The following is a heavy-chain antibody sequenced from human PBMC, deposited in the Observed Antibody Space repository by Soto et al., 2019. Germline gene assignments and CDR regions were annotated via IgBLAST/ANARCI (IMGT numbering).Heavy chain of an antibody. CDR3: ARVCSGGSCYSYYYGMEV. CDR1: GYTFTSYG. J-gene: IGHJ6*02. V-gene: IGHV1-18*01. D-gene: IGHD2-15*01. CDR2: ISAYNGNT. Sequence: GASVKVSCKASGYTFTSYGISWVRQAPGQGLEWMGWISAYNGNTNYAQKLQGRVTMTTDTSTSTAYMELRSLRSDDTAVFYCARVCSGGSCYSYYYGMEVCGQGTTVTVSS.